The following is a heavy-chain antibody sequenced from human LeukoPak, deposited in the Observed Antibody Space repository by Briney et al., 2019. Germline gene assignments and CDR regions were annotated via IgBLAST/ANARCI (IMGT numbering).Heavy chain of an antibody. CDR1: GFTFSSYA. V-gene: IGHV3-30*09. Sequence: GGSLRLSCAASGFTFSSYAMYWVRQAPGKGLEWVAVMPYDGNNKYYADSVKGRFAISRDNSKNTLYLQMNSLRAEDTAVYYCARDLRYFDWSSPLWFDPWGQGTLVTVSS. CDR2: MPYDGNNK. J-gene: IGHJ5*02. CDR3: ARDLRYFDWSSPLWFDP. D-gene: IGHD3-9*01.